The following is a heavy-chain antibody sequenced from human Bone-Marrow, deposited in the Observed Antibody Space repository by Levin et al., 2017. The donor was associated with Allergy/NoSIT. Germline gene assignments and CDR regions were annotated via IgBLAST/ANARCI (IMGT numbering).Heavy chain of an antibody. CDR3: ARDSPDIAAAGLFDY. CDR2: ISYDGSNK. CDR1: GFTFSSYA. D-gene: IGHD6-13*01. V-gene: IGHV3-30-3*01. J-gene: IGHJ4*02. Sequence: GGSLRLSCAASGFTFSSYAMHWVRQAPGKGLEWVAVISYDGSNKYYADSVKGRFTISRDNSKNTLYLQMNSLRAEDTAVYYCARDSPDIAAAGLFDYWGQGTLVTVSS.